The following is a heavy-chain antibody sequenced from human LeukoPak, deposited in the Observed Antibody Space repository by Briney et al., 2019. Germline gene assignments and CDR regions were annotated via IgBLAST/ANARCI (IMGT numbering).Heavy chain of an antibody. CDR1: GLSFSSYA. CDR2: ISGSGGST. J-gene: IGHJ4*02. CDR3: AKGSAFIDY. V-gene: IGHV3-23*01. Sequence: PGGSLRLSCAASGLSFSSYAMSWVRQAPGKGLEWVSGISGSGGSTYYADSVKGRFTISRDNSKNTLYLQMNSLRAEDTAVYYCAKGSAFIDYWGQGTLITVSS.